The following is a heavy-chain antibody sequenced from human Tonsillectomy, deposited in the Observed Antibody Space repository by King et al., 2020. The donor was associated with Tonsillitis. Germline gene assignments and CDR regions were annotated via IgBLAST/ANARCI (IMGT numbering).Heavy chain of an antibody. V-gene: IGHV1-46*03. CDR1: GYTFTNYL. CDR3: VSDGYCSSNSCKFDY. CDR2: INPSGGST. J-gene: IGHJ4*02. Sequence: QLVQSGAEGKKPGASVKVSCKASGYTFTNYLMHWVRQAPRQGLEWMGIINPSGGSTKYAQKFQGRVTVTRDTYTSTVYMEMSSLRSEDTAVYYCVSDGYCSSNSCKFDYWGQGPLVTVSP. D-gene: IGHD2-2*03.